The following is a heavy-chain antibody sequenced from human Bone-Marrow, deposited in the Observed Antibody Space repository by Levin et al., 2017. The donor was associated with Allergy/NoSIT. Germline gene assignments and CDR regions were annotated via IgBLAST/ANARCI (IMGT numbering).Heavy chain of an antibody. V-gene: IGHV1-2*02. Sequence: ASVKVSCKASGYSFKYYYIHWVRQAPGQGLEWMGWINPDSGDTNYAPKFQARVTMTRDTSITTAYMELRRLTYDDTAVYFCSATYCYGMDVWGRGTTVTVS. CDR2: INPDSGDT. J-gene: IGHJ6*02. CDR3: SATYCYGMDV. CDR1: GYSFKYYY.